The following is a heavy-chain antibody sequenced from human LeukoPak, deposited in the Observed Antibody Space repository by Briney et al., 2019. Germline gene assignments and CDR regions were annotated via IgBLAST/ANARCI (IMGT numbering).Heavy chain of an antibody. D-gene: IGHD4-17*01. CDR3: AREDGDYKYWFDP. Sequence: ASVKVSCKASGGTFISYAISWVRQAPGQGLEWMGGIIPIFGTANYAQKFQGRVTITADESTSTAYMELSSLRSEDTAVYYCAREDGDYKYWFDPWGQGTLVTVSS. CDR1: GGTFISYA. J-gene: IGHJ5*02. V-gene: IGHV1-69*13. CDR2: IIPIFGTA.